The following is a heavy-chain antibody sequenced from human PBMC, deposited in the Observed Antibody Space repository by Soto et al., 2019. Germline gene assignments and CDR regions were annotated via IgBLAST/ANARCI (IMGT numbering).Heavy chain of an antibody. D-gene: IGHD5-12*01. V-gene: IGHV1-69*13. CDR1: GGTFSSYA. J-gene: IGHJ6*02. CDR3: ARENIVAISRDGMDF. CDR2: IIPIFGTA. Sequence: ASVKVSCKASGGTFSSYAISWVRQAPGQGLEWMGGIIPIFGTANYAQKFQGRVTITADESTSTAYMELSSLRSEDTAVYYCARENIVAISRDGMDFWGQGTTVTVSS.